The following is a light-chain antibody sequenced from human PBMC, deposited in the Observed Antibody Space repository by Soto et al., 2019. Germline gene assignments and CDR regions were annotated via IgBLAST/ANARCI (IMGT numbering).Light chain of an antibody. CDR1: QTVSSY. V-gene: IGKV3-11*01. J-gene: IGKJ4*01. CDR3: QQRSNWPPRALL. Sequence: EIVLTQSPATLSLSPGERATLSCRASQTVSSYLAWYQQKPGQAPRLRIYDASNRATGNPARFSGSGAGTDYAVTISSLEPEDFAVYYCQQRSNWPPRALLFGGGTKVEIK. CDR2: DAS.